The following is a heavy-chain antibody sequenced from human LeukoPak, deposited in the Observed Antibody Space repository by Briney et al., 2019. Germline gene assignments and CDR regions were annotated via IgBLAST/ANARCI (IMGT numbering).Heavy chain of an antibody. V-gene: IGHV4-38-2*02. CDR2: MYHSGDT. CDR1: GYSVSGGNY. D-gene: IGHD2-2*01. Sequence: SETLSLTCTVSGYSVSGGNYWGWIRQPPGKGLEWIGSMYHSGDTYYNPSLKSRVTISVDTSKNQLSLKLSSVTAADTAVYYCARSKAHLSTSWYGTWFHPWGQGTLVTVSS. CDR3: ARSKAHLSTSWYGTWFHP. J-gene: IGHJ5*02.